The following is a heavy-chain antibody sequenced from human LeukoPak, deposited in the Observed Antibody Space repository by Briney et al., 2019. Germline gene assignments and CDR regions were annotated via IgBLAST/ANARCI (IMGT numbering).Heavy chain of an antibody. CDR3: AKGLLGPLRDWFDP. D-gene: IGHD2-15*01. CDR2: ISGSGGST. V-gene: IGHV3-23*01. J-gene: IGHJ5*02. Sequence: PSGGSLRLSCAASGFTVSSNCMSWVRQAPGKGLEWVSAISGSGGSTYYADSVKGRFTISRDNSKNTLYLQMNSLRAEDTAVYYCAKGLLGPLRDWFDPWGQGTLVTVSS. CDR1: GFTVSSNC.